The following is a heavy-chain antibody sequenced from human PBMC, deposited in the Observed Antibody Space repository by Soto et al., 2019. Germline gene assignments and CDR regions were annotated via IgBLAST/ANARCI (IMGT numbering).Heavy chain of an antibody. CDR1: GFTFSSYA. J-gene: IGHJ4*02. V-gene: IGHV3-23*01. CDR2: ISARDGDT. D-gene: IGHD1-1*01. Sequence: EVQLLESGGGLIQPGGSLRLSCSASGFTFSSYAMSWVRQAPGKGLEWVSGISARDGDTDYADSVKGRFTISRDNSKNILYLQMKSLSAEDTAIYYCASELRRWIEFLWLMWGQGTLVAVSS. CDR3: ASELRRWIEFLWLM.